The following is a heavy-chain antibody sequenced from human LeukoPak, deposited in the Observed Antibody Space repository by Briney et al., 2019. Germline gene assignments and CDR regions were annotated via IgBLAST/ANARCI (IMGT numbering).Heavy chain of an antibody. CDR3: ARGQRLFDY. CDR1: GGSVSSGTYY. CDR2: IYYSGST. J-gene: IGHJ4*02. V-gene: IGHV4-61*01. D-gene: IGHD6-25*01. Sequence: SETLSLTCTVSGGSVSSGTYYWSWIRQPPGKGLEWIGYIYYSGSTNYNPSLKSRVTISVDTSKNQFSLKLSSVTAADTAVYYCARGQRLFDYWGQGTLVTVSS.